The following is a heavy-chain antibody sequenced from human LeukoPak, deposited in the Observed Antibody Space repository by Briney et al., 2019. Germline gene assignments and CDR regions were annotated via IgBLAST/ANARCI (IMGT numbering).Heavy chain of an antibody. CDR3: ARHEVGATPWLSY. V-gene: IGHV4-59*08. CDR2: IYYSGST. CDR1: GGSISSYY. J-gene: IGHJ4*02. D-gene: IGHD1-26*01. Sequence: SETLSLTCTVSGGSISSYYWSWIRQPPGKGLEWIGYIYYSGSTNYNPSLKSRVTISVDTSKNQFSLKLSSVTAADTAVYYCARHEVGATPWLSYWGQGTLVTVSS.